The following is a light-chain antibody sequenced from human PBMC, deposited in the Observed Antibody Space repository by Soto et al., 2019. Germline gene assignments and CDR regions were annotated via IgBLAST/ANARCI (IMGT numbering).Light chain of an antibody. V-gene: IGLV1-40*01. CDR3: QSYDSSLSGWV. Sequence: QSVLTQPPSVSGAPGQKVTISFARSSSNIGAAYDVHWYQHLPGTAPKLLIYGNNNRPSGFPDRFSGSKSGTSASLAITGLQAEDEADYYCQSYDSSLSGWVFGGGTKVTVL. CDR2: GNN. CDR1: SSNIGAAYD. J-gene: IGLJ3*02.